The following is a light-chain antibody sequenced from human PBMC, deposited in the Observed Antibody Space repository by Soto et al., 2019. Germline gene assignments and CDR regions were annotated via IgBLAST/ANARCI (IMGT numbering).Light chain of an antibody. V-gene: IGKV3-20*01. CDR1: QSVSSSY. CDR3: QQSYTTPIT. Sequence: EIVLAQSPGTLSLSPGERATLSCRASQSVSSSYLAWYQQKPGQAPSLLIYGASSRATGIPDRFSGSGSGTDFTLTISSLQPEDFATYYCQQSYTTPITFGQGTRLEIK. J-gene: IGKJ5*01. CDR2: GAS.